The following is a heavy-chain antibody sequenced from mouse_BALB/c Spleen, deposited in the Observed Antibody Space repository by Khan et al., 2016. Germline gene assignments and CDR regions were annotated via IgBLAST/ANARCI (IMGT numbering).Heavy chain of an antibody. CDR1: GFDFSRYW. CDR2: INPDSSTI. CDR3: ARGDYNASIDY. J-gene: IGHJ4*01. Sequence: NHLESGGGLVQPGGSLKLSCAASGFDFSRYWMSWVRQAPGKGLEWIGEINPDSSTINYMPSLTDKFIISRDNAKNTLYLQMSKVKSEDTALYDCARGDYNASIDYWGQGTSGTASS. V-gene: IGHV4-1*02. D-gene: IGHD1-3*01.